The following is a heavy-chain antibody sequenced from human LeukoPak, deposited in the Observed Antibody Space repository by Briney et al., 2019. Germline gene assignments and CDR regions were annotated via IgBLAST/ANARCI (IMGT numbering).Heavy chain of an antibody. CDR3: ARQWDILTVNNWFDP. CDR1: GGSISSSTYY. V-gene: IGHV4-39*01. D-gene: IGHD3-9*01. J-gene: IGHJ5*02. Sequence: PSETLSLTCTVSGGSISSSTYYWGWIRQPPGKGLEWIGSIYYGGSAYHNPSLKSRVTLSVDTSKNQFFLNLSSVTATDTAVYYCARQWDILTVNNWFDPWGRGTLVTVSS. CDR2: IYYGGSA.